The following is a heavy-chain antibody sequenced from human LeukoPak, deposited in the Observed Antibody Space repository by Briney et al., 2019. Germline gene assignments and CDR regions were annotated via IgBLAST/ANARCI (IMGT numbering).Heavy chain of an antibody. Sequence: PGGSLRLSCAASGFTFSSYAMHWVRQAPGKGLEYVSAISSNGGSTYYANSVKGRFTISRDNSKNTLYLQMGSLRAEDVAVYYCARESNYYGSGNMYDYWGQGTLVTVSS. V-gene: IGHV3-64*01. CDR2: ISSNGGST. CDR3: ARESNYYGSGNMYDY. CDR1: GFTFSSYA. D-gene: IGHD3-10*01. J-gene: IGHJ4*02.